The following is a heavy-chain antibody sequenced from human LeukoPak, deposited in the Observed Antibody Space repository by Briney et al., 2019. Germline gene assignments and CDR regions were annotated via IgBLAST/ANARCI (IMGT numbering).Heavy chain of an antibody. Sequence: ASVKVSFTASGYIFTSYGISWVRQGPGQGLEWVGWISAYNGNTKFAPNLQDRVTMTTDTSTATAYMELRSLRLNDTAVYFCARARPGAYCGTTSCFSDYWGQGTLVTVSS. V-gene: IGHV1-18*01. CDR1: GYIFTSYG. CDR2: ISAYNGNT. D-gene: IGHD2-2*01. CDR3: ARARPGAYCGTTSCFSDY. J-gene: IGHJ4*02.